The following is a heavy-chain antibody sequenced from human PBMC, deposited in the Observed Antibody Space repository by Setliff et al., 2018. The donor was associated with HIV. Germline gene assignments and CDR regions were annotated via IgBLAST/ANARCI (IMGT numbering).Heavy chain of an antibody. CDR3: ASIDCGGDCYSYYYYGMDV. Sequence: ASVKVSCKASGYTFTFYSMHWVRQAPGQRLEWMGWINAGNGNTKYSQKFQGRVTITRDTSASTAYMELSSLRSEDTAVYYCASIDCGGDCYSYYYYGMDVWGQGTTVTVSS. CDR1: GYTFTFYS. J-gene: IGHJ6*02. CDR2: INAGNGNT. D-gene: IGHD2-21*02. V-gene: IGHV1-3*01.